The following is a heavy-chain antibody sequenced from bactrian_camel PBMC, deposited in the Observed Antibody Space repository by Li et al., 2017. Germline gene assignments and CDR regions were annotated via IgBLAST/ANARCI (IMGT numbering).Heavy chain of an antibody. D-gene: IGHD6*01. J-gene: IGHJ7*01. Sequence: QVQLVESGAGSVQAGSSFELSCTASGPTTHDNCMGWYRQAPGKERERVAGIYANGRFSVYHDSVKGRFSISQDNAKNTVCLQMNDLKPEDSGTYYCAAKVVEGSCSTVTAIDLWGRGTQVTVS. V-gene: IGHV3-3*01. CDR1: GPTTHDNC. CDR2: IYANGRFS.